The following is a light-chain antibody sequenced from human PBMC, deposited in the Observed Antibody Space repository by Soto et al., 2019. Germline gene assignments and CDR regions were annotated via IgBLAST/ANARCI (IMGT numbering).Light chain of an antibody. CDR2: DVS. Sequence: QSALTQPASVSGSPGQSINISCTGTNSDVGSYNYVSWYQQHPGKAPKLMIYDVSNRPSGVSNRFSGSKSGNTASLTISGLQSDDEADFYCSSYTSNNTPVFGTGTKLTVL. V-gene: IGLV2-14*01. CDR1: NSDVGSYNY. CDR3: SSYTSNNTPV. J-gene: IGLJ1*01.